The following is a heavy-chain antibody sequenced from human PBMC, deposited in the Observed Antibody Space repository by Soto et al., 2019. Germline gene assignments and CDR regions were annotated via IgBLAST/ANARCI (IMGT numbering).Heavy chain of an antibody. CDR2: VYYIGKT. V-gene: IGHV4-39*01. D-gene: IGHD2-15*01. Sequence: QLQLQESGPGLVRPSETLSLTCTVSGDSIRSNTYSWAWIRQPPGKGLEYIGTVYYIGKTYYNCPLKSRVTMSPETSNNQFSIRLTSVTAADTSLDYGASHRPPEDGNKKGFDYWGQGTLVTVTS. J-gene: IGHJ4*02. CDR3: ASHRPPEDGNKKGFDY. CDR1: GDSIRSNTYS.